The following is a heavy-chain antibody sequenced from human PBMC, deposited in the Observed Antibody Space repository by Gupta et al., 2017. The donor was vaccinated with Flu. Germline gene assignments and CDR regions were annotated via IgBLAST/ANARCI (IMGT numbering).Heavy chain of an antibody. D-gene: IGHD3-3*01. CDR2: INHSGST. CDR3: ARGPGITRLLDY. J-gene: IGHJ4*02. CDR1: GGSFSGYY. Sequence: QVQLQQWGAGLLKPSETLSLTCAVYGGSFSGYYWSWIRQPPGKGREWIGEINHSGSTNYNPSLKSRVTISVDTSKNQFSLKLRSVTAADTAVYYSARGPGITRLLDYWGQGTLVTVYS. V-gene: IGHV4-34*01.